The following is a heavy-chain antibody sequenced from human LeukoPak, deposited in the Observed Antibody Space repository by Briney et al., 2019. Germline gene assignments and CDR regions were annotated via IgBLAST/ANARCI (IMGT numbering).Heavy chain of an antibody. V-gene: IGHV3-48*04. D-gene: IGHD3-10*02. CDR3: AELGITMIGGV. CDR1: GFTFSNYG. CDR2: ISSSGSTI. J-gene: IGHJ6*04. Sequence: GGSLRLSCAASGFTFSNYGMSWVRQAPGKGLEWVSYISSSGSTIYYADSVKGRFTISRDNARNSLYLQMNSLRAEDTAVYYCAELGITMIGGVWGKGTTVTISS.